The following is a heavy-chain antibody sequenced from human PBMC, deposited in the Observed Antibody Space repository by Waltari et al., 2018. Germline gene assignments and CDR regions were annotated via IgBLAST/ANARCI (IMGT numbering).Heavy chain of an antibody. J-gene: IGHJ4*02. CDR1: GFTFSSYD. CDR3: AKSYGDYVFDY. D-gene: IGHD4-17*01. CDR2: ISGSGGST. V-gene: IGHV3-23*01. Sequence: EVQLLESGGGLVQPGGSLRLSCAASGFTFSSYDMSWVRQAPGKGLGWVSAISGSGGSTYYAASVKGRFTISRDNSKNTLYLQMNSLRAEDTAVYYCAKSYGDYVFDYWGQGTLVTVSS.